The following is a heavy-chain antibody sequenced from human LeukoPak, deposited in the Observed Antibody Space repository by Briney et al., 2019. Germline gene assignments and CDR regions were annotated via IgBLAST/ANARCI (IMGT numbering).Heavy chain of an antibody. CDR1: GGSISRSSYY. J-gene: IGHJ5*02. CDR2: IYYSGST. D-gene: IGHD4-17*01. Sequence: ASETLSLTCTVSGGSISRSSYYWGWIRQPPGKGLEWIGSIYYSGSTYYNPSLKSRVTISVDTSKNQFSLKLSSVTAADTAVYYCARRHTLGTVTRNWFDPWGQGTLVTVSS. V-gene: IGHV4-39*01. CDR3: ARRHTLGTVTRNWFDP.